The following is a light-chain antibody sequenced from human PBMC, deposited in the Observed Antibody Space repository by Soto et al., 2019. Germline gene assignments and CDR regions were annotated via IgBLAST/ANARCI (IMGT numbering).Light chain of an antibody. Sequence: EIVLTQSPGTLSLSPGERATLSCRASQSVRNSYLAWYQQKPGQAPRLLMYGASTGASGIPDRFSSSGSGTDFTLTISRLEPEDFAVYYCQQYGSSPRTFGQGTKVEIK. CDR2: GAS. CDR3: QQYGSSPRT. CDR1: QSVRNSY. J-gene: IGKJ1*01. V-gene: IGKV3-20*01.